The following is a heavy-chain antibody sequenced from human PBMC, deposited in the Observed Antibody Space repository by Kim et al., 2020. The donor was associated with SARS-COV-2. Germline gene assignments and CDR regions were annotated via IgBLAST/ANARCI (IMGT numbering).Heavy chain of an antibody. CDR3: AKGVDSTGYYDWFDP. Sequence: ADSVKGRFTITRDNAKNTLYLHMNSLRAEDTAVYYCAKGVDSTGYYDWFDPWGQGALVTVSS. V-gene: IGHV3-23*01. D-gene: IGHD3-22*01. J-gene: IGHJ5*02.